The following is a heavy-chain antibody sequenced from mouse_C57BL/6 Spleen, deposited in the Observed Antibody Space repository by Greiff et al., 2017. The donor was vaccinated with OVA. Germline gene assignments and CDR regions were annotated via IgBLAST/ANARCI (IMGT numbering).Heavy chain of an antibody. D-gene: IGHD4-1*01. Sequence: QVQLQQPGAELVMPGASVKLSCKASGYTFTSYWMHWVKQRPGQGLEWIGEIDPSDSYTNYNQKFKGKSKLNVDKSSSTAYMQLSSLTSEDSAVYYCARRWDRGDWYFDVWGTGTTVTVSS. CDR2: IDPSDSYT. V-gene: IGHV1-69*01. CDR1: GYTFTSYW. J-gene: IGHJ1*03. CDR3: ARRWDRGDWYFDV.